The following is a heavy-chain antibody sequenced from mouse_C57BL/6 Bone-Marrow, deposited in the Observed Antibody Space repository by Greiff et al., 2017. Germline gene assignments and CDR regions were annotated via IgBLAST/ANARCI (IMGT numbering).Heavy chain of an antibody. CDR2: IWGDGST. CDR3: VKKGTLSRYGYYFWYFDV. Sequence: QVQLQQSGPGLVAPSQSLSITCTVSGFSLTSYGVSWVRQPPGKGLEWLGVIWGDGSTNYHSALISSLSISKDNSKSQVFLKLNSLQTDDTATYYCVKKGTLSRYGYYFWYFDVWGTGTTVTVSS. V-gene: IGHV2-3*01. CDR1: GFSLTSYG. D-gene: IGHD2-3*01. J-gene: IGHJ1*03.